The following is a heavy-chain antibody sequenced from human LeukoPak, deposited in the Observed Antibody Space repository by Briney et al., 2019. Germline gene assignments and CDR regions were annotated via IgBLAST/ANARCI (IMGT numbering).Heavy chain of an antibody. D-gene: IGHD1-14*01. V-gene: IGHV4-59*01. CDR3: ARVFGLPDDHYWYFDL. Sequence: PSETLSLTCTVSGGSISSYYWSWIRQPPGKGLEWIGYIYYSGSTNYNPSLKSRVTISVDTSKNQFSLKLSSVTAADTAVYYCARVFGLPDDHYWYFDLWGRGTLVTVSS. CDR1: GGSISSYY. CDR2: IYYSGST. J-gene: IGHJ2*01.